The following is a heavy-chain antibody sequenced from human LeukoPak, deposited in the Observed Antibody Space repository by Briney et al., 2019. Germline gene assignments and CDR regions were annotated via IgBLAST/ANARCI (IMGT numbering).Heavy chain of an antibody. D-gene: IGHD2-15*01. CDR1: GFTFDDCA. Sequence: GGSLRLSCAASGFTFDDCAMHWVRQAPGKGLEWVSGISWNSGSIGYADSVKGRFTISRDNAKNSLFLQMKSLRAEDTALYYCTKDFWGGSSASGYFQHWGQGTLVTVSS. J-gene: IGHJ1*01. CDR3: TKDFWGGSSASGYFQH. CDR2: ISWNSGSI. V-gene: IGHV3-9*01.